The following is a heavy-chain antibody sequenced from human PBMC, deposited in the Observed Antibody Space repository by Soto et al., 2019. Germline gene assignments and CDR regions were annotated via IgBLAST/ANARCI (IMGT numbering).Heavy chain of an antibody. V-gene: IGHV3-33*01. CDR1: GSTFSYYG. Sequence: VHLVESGGGVVQPGRSLRLSCAASGSTFSYYGMIWVRQAPGKGPEWVAVIWYDGSIKYYAESVKGRFSISRDNSKNTLYLNMNSLRTEDTAVYYCARDGGSHGPSYFDSWGQGSQVIVSS. J-gene: IGHJ4*02. CDR3: ARDGGSHGPSYFDS. D-gene: IGHD3-16*01. CDR2: IWYDGSIK.